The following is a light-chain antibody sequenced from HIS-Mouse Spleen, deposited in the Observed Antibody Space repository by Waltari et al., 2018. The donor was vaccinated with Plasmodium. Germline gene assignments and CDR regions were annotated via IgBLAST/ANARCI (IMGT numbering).Light chain of an antibody. CDR1: QSISSW. CDR3: QQYNSYSWT. J-gene: IGKJ1*01. V-gene: IGKV1-5*03. CDR2: KAS. Sequence: DIQMTQSPSTLSASVGDRVTITCRASQSISSWLAWDQQKPGKAPNLLIYKASSLESGVPSRVSGSGSGTEFTLTISSLQPDDFATYYCQQYNSYSWTFGQGTKVEIK.